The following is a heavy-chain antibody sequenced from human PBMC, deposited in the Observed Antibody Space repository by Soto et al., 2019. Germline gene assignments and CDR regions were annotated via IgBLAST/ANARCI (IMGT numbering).Heavy chain of an antibody. CDR1: GASISSGGYY. D-gene: IGHD6-19*01. J-gene: IGHJ2*01. CDR3: ARDGRGRGIAVAGRFWYFDL. Sequence: QVQLQESGPGLVKPSQTLSLTCTVSGASISSGGYYWNWIRQHPGKGLEWIGYIYYSGSTYYNPSLKGRVTYSVDTSKNEFSLKLSSVTAADTAVYYCARDGRGRGIAVAGRFWYFDLWGRGTLVTVSS. CDR2: IYYSGST. V-gene: IGHV4-31*03.